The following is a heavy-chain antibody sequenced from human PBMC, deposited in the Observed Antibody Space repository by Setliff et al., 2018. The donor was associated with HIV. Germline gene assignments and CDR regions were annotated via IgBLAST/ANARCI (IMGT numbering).Heavy chain of an antibody. V-gene: IGHV4-61*09. CDR2: IYTSGST. CDR1: GGSISSGSYY. J-gene: IGHJ5*02. D-gene: IGHD3-3*01. Sequence: SETLSLTCTVSGGSISSGSYYWSWIRQPAGKGLEWIGHIYTSGSTNYNPYLKSRVTISVDTSKNQFSLKLSSVTAADTAVYYCARDRRSIFGVDTKNWFDPWGQGTLVTV. CDR3: ARDRRSIFGVDTKNWFDP.